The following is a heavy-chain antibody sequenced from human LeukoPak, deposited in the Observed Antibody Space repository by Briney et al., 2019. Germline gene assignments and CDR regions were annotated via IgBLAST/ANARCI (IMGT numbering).Heavy chain of an antibody. CDR2: INHSGST. CDR1: GGSLSGYY. Sequence: SETLSLTCAVYGGSLSGYYWSWIRQPPGKGLEWIGEINHSGSTNYNPSLKSRVTISVDTSKNQFSLKLSSVTAADTAVYYCARRRRGYDWNFNWFDPWGQGTLVTVSS. J-gene: IGHJ5*02. D-gene: IGHD1-1*01. CDR3: ARRRRGYDWNFNWFDP. V-gene: IGHV4-34*01.